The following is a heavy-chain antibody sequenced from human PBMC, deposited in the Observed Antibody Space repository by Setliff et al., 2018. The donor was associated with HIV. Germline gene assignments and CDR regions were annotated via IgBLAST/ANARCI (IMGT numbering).Heavy chain of an antibody. CDR2: VDPEDGKT. CDR3: ARDNTAFDI. J-gene: IGHJ3*02. CDR1: GYTFTDYY. V-gene: IGHV1-69-2*01. Sequence: ASVKVSCKVSGYTFTDYYMHWVQQTPGKGLEWMGLVDPEDGKTIYAEKFQDRVTITADTSTDTAYMDLTSLRSEDTAIYYCARDNTAFDIWGQGTMVTVSS. D-gene: IGHD2-2*02.